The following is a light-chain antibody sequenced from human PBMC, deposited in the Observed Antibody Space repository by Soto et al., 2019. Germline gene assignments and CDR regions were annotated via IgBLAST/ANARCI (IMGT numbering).Light chain of an antibody. J-gene: IGLJ2*01. CDR2: EVS. Sequence: QSVLTQPASVSGSPGQSITISCTGTSSDVGGYNYVSWYQQHPGKAPKLMIYEVSNRPSGVSNRFSGSKSGNTASLTISGLQAEDEADYYCSSSTSSSTLHVVFGGGTKLTVL. V-gene: IGLV2-14*01. CDR3: SSSTSSSTLHVV. CDR1: SSDVGGYNY.